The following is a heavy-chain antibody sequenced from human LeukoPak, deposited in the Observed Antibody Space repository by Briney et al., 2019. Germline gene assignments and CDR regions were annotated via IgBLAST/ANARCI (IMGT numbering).Heavy chain of an antibody. CDR1: GYSISSGYY. CDR2: IYHSGST. Sequence: PSETLSLTCTVSGYSISSGYYWGWIRQPPGKGLECIGSIYHSGSTYYNPSLKSRVTISVDTSKNQFSLELSSVTAADTAVYYCARSPSYYYYYYMDVWGKGTTVTVSS. CDR3: ARSPSYYYYYYMDV. V-gene: IGHV4-38-2*02. J-gene: IGHJ6*03.